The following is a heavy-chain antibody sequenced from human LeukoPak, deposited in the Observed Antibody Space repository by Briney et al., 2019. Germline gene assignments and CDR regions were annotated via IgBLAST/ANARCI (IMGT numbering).Heavy chain of an antibody. CDR1: GYTFTNYA. Sequence: ASVKVSCKASGYTFTNYAVHWVRQAPGQRLEWMGWINAGNGNTKYSQEFQGRVTITRDTSASTAYMELSSLRSEDTAVYYCARDVYDSSDFDYWGQGTLVTVSS. CDR2: INAGNGNT. V-gene: IGHV1-3*03. J-gene: IGHJ4*02. D-gene: IGHD3-22*01. CDR3: ARDVYDSSDFDY.